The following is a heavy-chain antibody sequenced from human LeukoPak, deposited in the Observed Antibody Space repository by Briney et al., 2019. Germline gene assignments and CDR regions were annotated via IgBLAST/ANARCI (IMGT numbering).Heavy chain of an antibody. CDR1: GFTFSSYG. D-gene: IGHD3-22*01. V-gene: IGHV3-30*02. CDR2: IRYDGSNK. Sequence: SGGSLRLSCAASGFTFSSYGMHWVRQAPGKGLEWVAFIRYDGSNKYYADSVKGRFTISRDNSKNTLYLQMNSLRAEDTAVYYCARDVVDDSSGVFYFDYWGQGTLVTVSS. J-gene: IGHJ4*02. CDR3: ARDVVDDSSGVFYFDY.